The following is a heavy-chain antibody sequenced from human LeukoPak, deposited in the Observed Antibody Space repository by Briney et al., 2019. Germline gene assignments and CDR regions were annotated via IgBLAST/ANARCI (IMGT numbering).Heavy chain of an antibody. CDR1: GYTFTSYG. CDR2: ISAYNGNT. D-gene: IGHD2-2*01. V-gene: IGHV1-18*01. CDR3: ARVPYCSSTSCYYDEVALSY. Sequence: ASVKVSCKASGYTFTSYGISWVRQAPGQGLEWMGWISAYNGNTNYAQKLQGRVTMTTDTSTSTAYMELSSLRSDDTAVYYCARVPYCSSTSCYYDEVALSYWGQGTLVTVSS. J-gene: IGHJ4*02.